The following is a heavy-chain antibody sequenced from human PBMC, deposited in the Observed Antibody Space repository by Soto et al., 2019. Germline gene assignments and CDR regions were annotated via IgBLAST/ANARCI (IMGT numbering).Heavy chain of an antibody. Sequence: EVQLVESGGGLIQPGGSLRLSCAASGFTFRVYSMNWIRQAPGKGLEWISYMTSDMKTIHYADSVKGRFTISRDNDKNSVYLQITILRDEDTAVYYCARSVEGHFDRGGQGSLVTVSS. CDR2: MTSDMKTI. V-gene: IGHV3-48*02. D-gene: IGHD6-19*01. J-gene: IGHJ4*02. CDR3: ARSVEGHFDR. CDR1: GFTFRVYS.